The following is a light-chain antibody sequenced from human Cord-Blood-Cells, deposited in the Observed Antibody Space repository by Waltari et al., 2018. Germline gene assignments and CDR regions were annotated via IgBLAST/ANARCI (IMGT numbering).Light chain of an antibody. CDR3: QQSYSTPGP. J-gene: IGKJ3*01. V-gene: IGKV1-39*01. CDR2: AAS. CDR1: QSISSY. Sequence: DIQMTQSPSSLSASVGDRVTITCRASQSISSYLNWYQQKPGKAPKLLIYAASSLQSGVPSRFGGSGSGTDFTLTISSLQPEDFATYYCQQSYSTPGPFGPGTKVDI.